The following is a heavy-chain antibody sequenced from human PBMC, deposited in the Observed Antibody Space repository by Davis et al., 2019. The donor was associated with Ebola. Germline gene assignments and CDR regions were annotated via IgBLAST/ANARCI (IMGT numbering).Heavy chain of an antibody. V-gene: IGHV1-18*01. Sequence: AASVKVSCKASGYTFTSYAMHWVRQAPGQGLEWMGRINPNSGGTNYAQKLQGRVTMTTDTSTSTAYMELRSLRSDDTAVYYCARPIYSSSWFGYAFDIWGQGTMVSVSS. D-gene: IGHD6-13*01. CDR2: INPNSGGT. J-gene: IGHJ3*02. CDR1: GYTFTSYA. CDR3: ARPIYSSSWFGYAFDI.